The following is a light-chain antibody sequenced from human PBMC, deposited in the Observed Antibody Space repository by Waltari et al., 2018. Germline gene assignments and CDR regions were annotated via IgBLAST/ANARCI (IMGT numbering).Light chain of an antibody. CDR3: SSYTSSSTWV. CDR2: DVT. J-gene: IGLJ3*02. V-gene: IGLV2-14*03. Sequence: QSALTQPASVSGSPGQSITISCTGTSSHVGGYNFDPWYQQHPGKAPKLMIYDVTKRPSGVSNRFSGSKSVNTASLTISGLQAEDEADYYCSSYTSSSTWVFGGGTKLTVL. CDR1: SSHVGGYNF.